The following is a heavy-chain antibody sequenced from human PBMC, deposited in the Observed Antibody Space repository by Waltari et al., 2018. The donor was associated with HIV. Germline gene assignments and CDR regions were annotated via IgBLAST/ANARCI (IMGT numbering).Heavy chain of an antibody. CDR3: ARGPSLRAFRGNLYFNSSLDV. Sequence: QVQLQQWGAGQVKPSETLSLTCLLSGGSLSGFYWTWVRHSPGKGLEWIGEIDQSGASRFNPSLKRRITISMDTSRSHFALKLSPVSPADTAVYYCARGPSLRAFRGNLYFNSSLDVWGQGTTVTVSS. V-gene: IGHV4-34*02. CDR1: GGSLSGFY. J-gene: IGHJ6*02. D-gene: IGHD1-1*01. CDR2: IDQSGAS.